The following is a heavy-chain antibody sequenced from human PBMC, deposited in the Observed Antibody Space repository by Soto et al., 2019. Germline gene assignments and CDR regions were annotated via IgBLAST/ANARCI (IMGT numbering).Heavy chain of an antibody. CDR2: IRNTPYGGTT. V-gene: IGHV3-49*04. CDR1: GFRFSEHA. CDR3: SRGRFGYYGR. Sequence: GGSLRLSCNCSGFRFSEHAMTWVRQAPGKGLEWVGFIRNTPYGGTTDYAASVRGRFTISRDDSASIAYLQMNSLKTEDSGLYYCSRGRFGYYGRWGRGDLVTVSS. D-gene: IGHD2-2*03. J-gene: IGHJ4*02.